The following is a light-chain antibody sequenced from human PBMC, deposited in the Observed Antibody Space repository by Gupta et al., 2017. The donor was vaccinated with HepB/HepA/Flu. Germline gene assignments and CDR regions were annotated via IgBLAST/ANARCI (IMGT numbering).Light chain of an antibody. V-gene: IGLV2-14*01. CDR3: SSFTYTTTLVV. CDR1: SSEFGDFNY. Sequence: QSALTQPASVSGSPGQSITISCTGTSSEFGDFNYVSWYQQHPGKAPKLLISEVTNRPSGVSYRFSGSKSGNTASLTISGLQPEDEADYDGSSFTYTTTLVVFGGGTKLTGL. J-gene: IGLJ2*01. CDR2: EVT.